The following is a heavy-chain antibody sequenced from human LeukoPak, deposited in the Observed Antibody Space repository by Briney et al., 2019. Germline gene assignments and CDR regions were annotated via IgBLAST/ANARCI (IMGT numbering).Heavy chain of an antibody. CDR2: ISSSSSYI. CDR3: ARELEITIFGVVTTHDAFDI. J-gene: IGHJ3*02. Sequence: GGSLRLSCAASGFTFSSYSMNWVRQAPGKGLEWVSSISSSSSYIYYADSVKGRFTISRDNAKNSLYLQMNSLRAEDTAVYYCARELEITIFGVVTTHDAFDIWGQGTMVTVSS. V-gene: IGHV3-21*01. D-gene: IGHD3-3*01. CDR1: GFTFSSYS.